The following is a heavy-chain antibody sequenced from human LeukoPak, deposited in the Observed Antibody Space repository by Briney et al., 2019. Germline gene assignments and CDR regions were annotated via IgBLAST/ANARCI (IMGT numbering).Heavy chain of an antibody. Sequence: SGPTLMNPTRTLTLTCTFSGFSLSTSGMRVSWIRQPPGKALEWLARIDWDDDKFYSTSLKTRLTISKDTSKDQVVLTMTNMDPVDTATYYCARTNYGDYRNWFDPWGQGTLVTVSS. CDR3: ARTNYGDYRNWFDP. J-gene: IGHJ5*02. CDR1: GFSLSTSGMR. V-gene: IGHV2-70*04. D-gene: IGHD4-17*01. CDR2: IDWDDDK.